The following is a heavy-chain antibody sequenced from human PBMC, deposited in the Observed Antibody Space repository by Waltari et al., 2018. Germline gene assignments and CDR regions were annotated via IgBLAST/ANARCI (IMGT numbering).Heavy chain of an antibody. J-gene: IGHJ4*02. CDR2: IIPIFGTA. CDR1: GGTFSSYA. V-gene: IGHV1-69*14. CDR3: ASPKQVGAALQHSFDY. D-gene: IGHD1-26*01. Sequence: QVQLVQSGAEVKKPGSSVKVSCKASGGTFSSYAISWVRQAPGQGLEWMGGIIPIFGTANYAQKFQGRVTITADKSTSTAYMELSSLRSEDTAVYYCASPKQVGAALQHSFDYWGQGTLVTVSS.